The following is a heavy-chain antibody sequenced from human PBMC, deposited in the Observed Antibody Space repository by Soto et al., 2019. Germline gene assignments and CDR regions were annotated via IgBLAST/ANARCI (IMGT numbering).Heavy chain of an antibody. CDR3: ARRPTYCGGDCYSGAFDI. J-gene: IGHJ3*02. V-gene: IGHV1-2*02. CDR1: GSTFTGYY. CDR2: INPNSGGT. Sequence: ASVNVSCKAPGSTFTGYYMHWVRQAPGQGLEWMGWINPNSGGTNYAQKFQGRVTMTRDTSISTAYMELSRLRSDDTAVYYCARRPTYCGGDCYSGAFDIWGQGTMVTVSS. D-gene: IGHD2-21*02.